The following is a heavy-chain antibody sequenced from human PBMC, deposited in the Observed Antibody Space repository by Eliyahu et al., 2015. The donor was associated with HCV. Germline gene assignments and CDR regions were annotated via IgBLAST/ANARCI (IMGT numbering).Heavy chain of an antibody. CDR2: IHYSGST. CDR1: GGSITTXY. V-gene: IGHV4-59*01. D-gene: IGHD6-19*01. Sequence: QVQLQESGPGLVKPSXTLSLTCTVSGGSITTXYWXXIRXPPGKGLEWIGYIHYSGSTNYNPSLKSRVTISIDTXKNQFSLNLTSVTAADTAMYYCASGGGGIAVTGTGGWFDPWGQGTLVTVSS. J-gene: IGHJ5*02. CDR3: ASGGGGIAVTGTGGWFDP.